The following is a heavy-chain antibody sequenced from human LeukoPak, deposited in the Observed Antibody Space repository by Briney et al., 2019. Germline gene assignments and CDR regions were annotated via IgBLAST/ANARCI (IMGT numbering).Heavy chain of an antibody. Sequence: KPSETLSLTCTVSGGSISSYYWSWIRQPPGKGLEWIGYIYYSGSTNYNPSLKSRATISVDTSKNQFSLKLSSVTAADTAVYYCARHEWLLAFDYWGQGTLVTVSS. J-gene: IGHJ4*02. CDR3: ARHEWLLAFDY. D-gene: IGHD3-3*01. V-gene: IGHV4-59*08. CDR2: IYYSGST. CDR1: GGSISSYY.